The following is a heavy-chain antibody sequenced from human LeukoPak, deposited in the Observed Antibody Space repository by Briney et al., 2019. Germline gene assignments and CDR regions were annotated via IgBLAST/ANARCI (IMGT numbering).Heavy chain of an antibody. CDR2: INWNGDRT. CDR1: GFTFHDYD. CDR3: AGRDYYGSGSPDF. D-gene: IGHD3-10*01. J-gene: IGHJ4*02. Sequence: GGSLRLSCAASGFTFHDYDMSWVRQSPGKELEWVSGINWNGDRTGYADSVKGRFTISRDNAKKSLYLQINSLRAEDTALYYCAGRDYYGSGSPDFWGQGTLVTVSS. V-gene: IGHV3-20*04.